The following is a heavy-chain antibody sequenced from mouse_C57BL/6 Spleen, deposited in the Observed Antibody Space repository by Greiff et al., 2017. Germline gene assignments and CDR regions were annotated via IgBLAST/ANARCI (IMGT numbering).Heavy chain of an antibody. CDR2: IYPGDGDT. CDR3: ARSLFITTVVAPGYYAMDY. CDR1: GYAFSSYW. J-gene: IGHJ4*01. D-gene: IGHD1-1*01. V-gene: IGHV1-80*01. Sequence: QVHVKQSGAELVKPGASVKISCKASGYAFSSYWMNWVKQRPGKGLEWIGQIYPGDGDTNYNGKFKGKATLTADKSSSTAYMQLSSLTSEDSAVYFCARSLFITTVVAPGYYAMDYWGQGTSVTVSS.